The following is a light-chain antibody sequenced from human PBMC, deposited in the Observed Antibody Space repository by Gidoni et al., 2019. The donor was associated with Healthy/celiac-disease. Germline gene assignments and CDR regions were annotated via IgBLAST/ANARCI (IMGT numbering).Light chain of an antibody. J-gene: IGKJ4*01. V-gene: IGKV3-11*01. CDR3: QQRSNWPLT. CDR1: QSVSSY. CDR2: DAS. Sequence: EIVLTRSPATLSLSPGERATLSCRASQSVSSYLAWYQQKPGQAPRLLIYDASNRATGIPARFSGSGSGTDFTLTISSLEPEDFAVYYCQQRSNWPLTFGRRDQGGDQT.